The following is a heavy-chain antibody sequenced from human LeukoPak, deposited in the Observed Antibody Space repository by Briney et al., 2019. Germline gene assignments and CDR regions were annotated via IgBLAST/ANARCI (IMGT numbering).Heavy chain of an antibody. CDR3: ARSMYYEFWSGPFDY. CDR2: TYSSGTT. Sequence: SETLSLTCTVSGGSINSYYWSWIWQPAGKGLEWIGRTYSSGTTIYNSPLKSRVTMSVDTSKNQMSLKLNSVTAADTAVYYCARSMYYEFWSGPFDYWGQGILVTVSS. D-gene: IGHD3-3*01. J-gene: IGHJ4*02. V-gene: IGHV4-4*07. CDR1: GGSINSYY.